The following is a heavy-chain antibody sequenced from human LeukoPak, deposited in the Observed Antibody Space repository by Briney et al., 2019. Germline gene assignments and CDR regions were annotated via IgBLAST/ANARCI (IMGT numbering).Heavy chain of an antibody. CDR3: ARDRVDTMVRGLYYYYMDV. Sequence: PGGSLRLSCAASGFTVSSNYMSWVRQAPGKGLEWVSVIYSGGSTYYADSVKGRFTISRDNSKNTLYLQMNSLGAEDTAVYYCARDRVDTMVRGLYYYYMDVWGKGTTVTISS. J-gene: IGHJ6*03. CDR2: IYSGGST. CDR1: GFTVSSNY. D-gene: IGHD3-10*01. V-gene: IGHV3-66*01.